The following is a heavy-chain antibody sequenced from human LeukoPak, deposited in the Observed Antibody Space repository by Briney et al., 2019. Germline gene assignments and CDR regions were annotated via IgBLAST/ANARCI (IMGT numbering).Heavy chain of an antibody. D-gene: IGHD6-19*01. J-gene: IGHJ4*02. V-gene: IGHV4-38-2*02. Sequence: PSETLSLTCTVSTYSISSGYYWGWIRRPPGKGLEWIGSIYHSGSSYYNPSLKSRVTISVHTSKNQFSLKLRSVTAADTAVYHCARAETYSSGWYDPFFDYWGQGTLVTVSS. CDR1: TYSISSGYY. CDR3: ARAETYSSGWYDPFFDY. CDR2: IYHSGSS.